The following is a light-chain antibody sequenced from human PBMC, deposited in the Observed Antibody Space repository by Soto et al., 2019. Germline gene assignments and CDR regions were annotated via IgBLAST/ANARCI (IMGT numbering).Light chain of an antibody. V-gene: IGLV2-8*01. CDR1: SSDVGDYNY. Sequence: QSALTQPPSASGTPGQSVTIPCTGTSSDVGDYNYVSWYQQHPGKAPKLMIYEVSRRPSGVPDRFSGSKSGNTASLTVSGLQAEDEADYYCSSNAGSNNLVFGGGTKLTDL. CDR2: EVS. J-gene: IGLJ2*01. CDR3: SSNAGSNNLV.